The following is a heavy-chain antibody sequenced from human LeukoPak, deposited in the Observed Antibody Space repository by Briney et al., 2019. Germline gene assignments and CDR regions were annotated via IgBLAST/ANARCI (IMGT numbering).Heavy chain of an antibody. D-gene: IGHD4-23*01. CDR3: ARDYGGSSPFDY. CDR2: ISSSDSTI. CDR1: GFTFSSYE. J-gene: IGHJ4*02. Sequence: PGGSLRLSCAASGFTFSSYEMHWVRQAPGKGLEWVSYISSSDSTIYYVDSVKGRFTISRDNAKNSLYLQMNSLRAENTAVYYCARDYGGSSPFDYWGQGTLVTVSS. V-gene: IGHV3-48*03.